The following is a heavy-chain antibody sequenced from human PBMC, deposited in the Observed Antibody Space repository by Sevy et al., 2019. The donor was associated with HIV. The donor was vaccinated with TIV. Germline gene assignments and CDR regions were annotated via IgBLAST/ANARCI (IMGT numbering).Heavy chain of an antibody. CDR2: ISAYNGNT. CDR1: GYTFTSYG. CDR3: ARESVVATIGAYYYYYYMDV. J-gene: IGHJ6*03. V-gene: IGHV1-18*04. Sequence: ASVKVSCKASGYTFTSYGISWVRQAPGQGLEWMGWISAYNGNTNYAQTLQGRVTMTTDTSTSTAYMELRSLRSDDTAVYYCARESVVATIGAYYYYYYMDVWGKGTTVTVSS. D-gene: IGHD5-12*01.